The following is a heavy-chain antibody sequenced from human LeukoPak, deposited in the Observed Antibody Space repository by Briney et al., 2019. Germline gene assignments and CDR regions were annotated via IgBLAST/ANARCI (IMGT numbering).Heavy chain of an antibody. D-gene: IGHD3-9*01. Sequence: SETLSLTCTVSGGSISTYYWGWIRQPPGKGLEWIAYIYYSGSTNYNPSLKSRVTISVDTSKSQFSLKLSSVTAADTVVYYCARFSNNYDILTGYPMYYFDCWGQGTLVTVSS. CDR3: ARFSNNYDILTGYPMYYFDC. CDR2: IYYSGST. J-gene: IGHJ4*02. V-gene: IGHV4-59*01. CDR1: GGSISTYY.